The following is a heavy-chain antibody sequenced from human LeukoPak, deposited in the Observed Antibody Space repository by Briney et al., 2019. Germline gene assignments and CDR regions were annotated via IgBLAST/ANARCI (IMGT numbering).Heavy chain of an antibody. CDR3: AIHDYQYSLHY. Sequence: GASVKVSCKASGYTFTGYYIHWVRQAPGQGLEWMGWINPNSGGTNYAQKFQGRVTMTRDTSISTAYLELSGLTSDNTAIYYCAIHDYQYSLHYWGQGSLVTVSS. CDR1: GYTFTGYY. D-gene: IGHD4-11*01. J-gene: IGHJ4*02. CDR2: INPNSGGT. V-gene: IGHV1-2*02.